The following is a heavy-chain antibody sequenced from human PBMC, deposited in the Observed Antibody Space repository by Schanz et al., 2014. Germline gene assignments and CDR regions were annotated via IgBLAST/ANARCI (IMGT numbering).Heavy chain of an antibody. D-gene: IGHD6-19*01. V-gene: IGHV4-39*01. CDR3: ARHGPLAGIPLDY. CDR2: VFYTGTT. J-gene: IGHJ4*02. CDR1: GGSINSNSYY. Sequence: QLQLQESGPGLVKPSETLSLICSVSGGSINSNSYYWGWIRQPPGKGLEWIGNVFYTGTTYTNPPLRSRPTWSGEPSNNQFSLNRPSVTAADTAVYFCARHGPLAGIPLDYWGRGTLVTVSS.